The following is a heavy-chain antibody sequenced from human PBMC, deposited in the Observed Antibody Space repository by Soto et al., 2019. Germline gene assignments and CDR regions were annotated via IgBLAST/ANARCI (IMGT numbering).Heavy chain of an antibody. J-gene: IGHJ4*02. Sequence: QVQLVESGGGLVKPGGSLRLSCAASGFTFSDYYMSWIRQSPVKGLEWVSYISSSSSYINYAESVKGRFTISRDNAKKSMYLQMNSLRVEDTAVYYCARSLDYGDLEYWGQGTLVTVSS. V-gene: IGHV3-11*06. CDR2: ISSSSSYI. CDR3: ARSLDYGDLEY. D-gene: IGHD4-17*01. CDR1: GFTFSDYY.